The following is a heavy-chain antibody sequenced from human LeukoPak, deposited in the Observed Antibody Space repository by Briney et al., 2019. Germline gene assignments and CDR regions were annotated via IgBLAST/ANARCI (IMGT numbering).Heavy chain of an antibody. CDR3: ARGRVGATTSPYFDC. CDR2: INHSGST. J-gene: IGHJ4*02. CDR1: GGSFSGYY. D-gene: IGHD1-26*01. Sequence: PSETLSLTCAVYGGSFSGYYWSWIRQPPGKGLEWIGEINHSGSTNYNPSLKSRVTISVDTSKNQFSLKLSSVTAADTAAYYCARGRVGATTSPYFDCWGQGTLVTVSS. V-gene: IGHV4-34*01.